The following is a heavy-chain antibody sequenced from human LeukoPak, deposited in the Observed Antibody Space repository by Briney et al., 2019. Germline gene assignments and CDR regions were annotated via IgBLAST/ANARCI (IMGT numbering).Heavy chain of an antibody. CDR2: IGTAGDT. V-gene: IGHV3-13*01. J-gene: IGHJ6*02. D-gene: IGHD3-3*01. Sequence: PGGSLRLSCAASGFTFSSYDMHWVRQATGKGLEWVSAIGTAGDTYYPGSVKGRFTISRENAKNSLYLQMNSLRAEDTAVYYCARVTHYDFWSGSLDVWGQGTTVTVSS. CDR3: ARVTHYDFWSGSLDV. CDR1: GFTFSSYD.